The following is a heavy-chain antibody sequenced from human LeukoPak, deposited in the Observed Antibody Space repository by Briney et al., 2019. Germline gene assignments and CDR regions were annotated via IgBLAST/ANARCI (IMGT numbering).Heavy chain of an antibody. D-gene: IGHD3-10*01. Sequence: EASVKVSCKASGGTFSSYAISWVRQAPGQGLEWMGGIIPIFGTANYAQKFQGRVTITTDESTSIAYMELSSLRSEDTAVYYCARGPIGSGSYLLSWFDPWGQGTLVTVSS. CDR1: GGTFSSYA. CDR3: ARGPIGSGSYLLSWFDP. CDR2: IIPIFGTA. J-gene: IGHJ5*02. V-gene: IGHV1-69*05.